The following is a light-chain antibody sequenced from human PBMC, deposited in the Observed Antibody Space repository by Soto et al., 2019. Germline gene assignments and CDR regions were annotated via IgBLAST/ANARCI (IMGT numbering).Light chain of an antibody. CDR2: GAS. CDR1: QSGSSSY. V-gene: IGKV3-20*01. Sequence: EIVLTQSPGTLSLSPGERATLSCRASQSGSSSYLAWYQQKPGQATRLLIYGASSRATGIPDRFSGSGSGTDFTLTISRLEPDDVEVYYCQKYGSSLYSFGQGTELEI. CDR3: QKYGSSLYS. J-gene: IGKJ2*01.